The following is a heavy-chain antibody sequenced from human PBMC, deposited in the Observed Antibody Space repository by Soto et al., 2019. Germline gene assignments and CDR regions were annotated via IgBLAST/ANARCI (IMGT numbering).Heavy chain of an antibody. V-gene: IGHV5-51*01. Sequence: GESLKISCRTSGYRFTSYWIAWVRQMPGKGLEWMGIIFPSDSDTRYSPSFQGQVTISADRSTSTVFLQWASLKASDTAVYFCARKYKGGYFNWFDPWGQGTMVTVYS. J-gene: IGHJ5*02. D-gene: IGHD2-21*02. CDR3: ARKYKGGYFNWFDP. CDR2: IFPSDSDT. CDR1: GYRFTSYW.